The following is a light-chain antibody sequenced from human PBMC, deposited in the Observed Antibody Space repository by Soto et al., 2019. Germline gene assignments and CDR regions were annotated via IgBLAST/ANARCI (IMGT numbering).Light chain of an antibody. V-gene: IGLV4-69*01. CDR2: LNSDGSH. CDR3: QTWVTGTYVV. Sequence: QSVLTQSPSASASLGASVKLTCTLSSGHSNYAIAWHQQRPEKGPRYLMKLNSDGSHSKGDGIPDRFSGSSSGAERYLTISSLQSEDEADYYCQTWVTGTYVVFGGGTKLTVL. J-gene: IGLJ2*01. CDR1: SGHSNYA.